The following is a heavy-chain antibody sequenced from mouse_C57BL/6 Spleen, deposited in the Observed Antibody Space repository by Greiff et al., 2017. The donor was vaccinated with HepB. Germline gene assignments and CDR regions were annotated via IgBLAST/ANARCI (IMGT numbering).Heavy chain of an antibody. D-gene: IGHD1-1*01. J-gene: IGHJ1*03. CDR3: ARGDFFGYGSSYYWYFDV. CDR2: ILPGSGST. V-gene: IGHV1-9*01. CDR1: GYTFTGYW. Sequence: VQLQQSGAELMKPGASVKLSCKATGYTFTGYWIEWVKQRPGHGLEWIGEILPGSGSTNYNEKFKGKATFTADTSSNTAYMQLSSLTTEDSAIYYCARGDFFGYGSSYYWYFDVWGTGTTVTVSS.